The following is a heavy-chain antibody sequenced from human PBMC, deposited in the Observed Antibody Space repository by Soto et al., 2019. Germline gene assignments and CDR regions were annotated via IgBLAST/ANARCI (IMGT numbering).Heavy chain of an antibody. CDR1: GFTFSSYA. Sequence: VGSLRLSCSASGFTFSSYAMHWVRQAPGKGLEYVSGIRGNGDPPFYADSVKGRFIISRDNSKNTLFLQMSSLSADDTAVYYCVKSRGGNNFDFFDWGQGALVTVSS. CDR2: IRGNGDPP. D-gene: IGHD5-12*01. V-gene: IGHV3-64D*06. J-gene: IGHJ4*02. CDR3: VKSRGGNNFDFFD.